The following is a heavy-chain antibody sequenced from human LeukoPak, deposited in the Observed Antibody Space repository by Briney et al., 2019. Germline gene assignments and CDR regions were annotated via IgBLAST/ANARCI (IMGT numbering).Heavy chain of an antibody. CDR1: GYTFTDYH. Sequence: GASLRDSCMTSGYTFTDYHMQWVRQAPGQGLEWMGWIDPKSGGTKYAQRFQGRAIMTRDTSISTTYMELTSLGSDDTAVYYCARDDSGNDDNAFDVWGPG. CDR3: ARDDSGNDDNAFDV. J-gene: IGHJ3*01. V-gene: IGHV1-2*02. CDR2: IDPKSGGT. D-gene: IGHD1-26*01.